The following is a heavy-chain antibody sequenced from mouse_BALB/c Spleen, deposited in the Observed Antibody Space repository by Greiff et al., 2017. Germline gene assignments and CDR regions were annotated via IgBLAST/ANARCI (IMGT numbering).Heavy chain of an antibody. V-gene: IGHV1-5*01. CDR3: TRGPTTRYWYFDV. J-gene: IGHJ1*01. D-gene: IGHD1-1*01. CDR1: GYTFTSYW. Sequence: EVQLQESGTVLARPGASVKMSCKASGYTFTSYWMHWVKQRPGQGLEWIGAIYPGNSDTSYNQKFKGKAKLTAVTSTSTAYMELSSLTNEDSAVYYCTRGPTTRYWYFDVWGAGTTVTVSS. CDR2: IYPGNSDT.